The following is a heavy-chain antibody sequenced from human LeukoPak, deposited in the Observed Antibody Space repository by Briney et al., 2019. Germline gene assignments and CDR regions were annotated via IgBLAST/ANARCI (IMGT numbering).Heavy chain of an antibody. CDR1: GFTFSSYS. Sequence: GGSLRLSCAASGFTFSSYSMNWVRQAPGKGLEWVSYISSSSSTIYYADSVKGRFTTSRDNAKNSLYLQMNSLRAEDTAVYHCARGYSYGGAYYFDYWGQGTLVTVSS. CDR2: ISSSSSTI. J-gene: IGHJ4*02. D-gene: IGHD5-18*01. V-gene: IGHV3-48*04. CDR3: ARGYSYGGAYYFDY.